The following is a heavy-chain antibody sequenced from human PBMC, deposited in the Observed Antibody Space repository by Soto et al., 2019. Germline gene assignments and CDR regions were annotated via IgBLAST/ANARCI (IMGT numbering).Heavy chain of an antibody. CDR1: GGSISSGGYY. Sequence: QVQLQESGPGLVKPSQTLSLTCTVSGGSISSGGYYWSWIRQHPGKGLEWIGYIYYSGSTYYNPSPNSRVTISGDTSRNQFSLKLRSVTAADTAVYYCASTQDDDDYSDTLALYIWGQGTMVTVSS. CDR3: ASTQDDDDYSDTLALYI. CDR2: IYYSGST. V-gene: IGHV4-31*03. J-gene: IGHJ3*02. D-gene: IGHD4-17*01.